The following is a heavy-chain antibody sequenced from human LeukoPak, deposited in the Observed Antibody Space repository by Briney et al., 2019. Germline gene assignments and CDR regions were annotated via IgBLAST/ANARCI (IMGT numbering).Heavy chain of an antibody. CDR3: ARAPITSPFYFDY. J-gene: IGHJ4*02. Sequence: GGSLRLSCTASGFAFDEHVMSWVRQVPGKGLEWVSGINWSGGSTGYADPLRGRFTISRDNAKNSLYLQMDSLRAEDTALYYCARAPITSPFYFDYWGQGTLVTVSS. V-gene: IGHV3-20*04. CDR1: GFAFDEHV. CDR2: INWSGGST. D-gene: IGHD2-2*01.